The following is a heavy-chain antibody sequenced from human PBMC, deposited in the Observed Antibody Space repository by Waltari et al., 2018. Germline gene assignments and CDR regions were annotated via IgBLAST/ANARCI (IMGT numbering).Heavy chain of an antibody. D-gene: IGHD2-2*01. CDR2: INHSGRP. V-gene: IGHV4-34*01. CDR3: ARNAYCSSTSCWGGYYYYMDV. CDR1: GGSFSGYY. J-gene: IGHJ6*03. Sequence: QVQLQQWGAGLLKPSETLSLTCAVYGGSFSGYYWSWIRQPPGKGLEWIGEINHSGRPNYNPSRKSVVTISVDTSKNQFSLKLSSVTAADTAVYYCARNAYCSSTSCWGGYYYYMDVWGKGTTVTISS.